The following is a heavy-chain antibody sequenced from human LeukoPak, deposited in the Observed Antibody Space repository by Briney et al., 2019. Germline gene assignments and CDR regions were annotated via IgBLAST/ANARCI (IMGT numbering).Heavy chain of an antibody. CDR1: GYTFTGYY. Sequence: GASVKVSCKASGYTFTGYYMHWVRQAPGQGLEWMGWINPNSGGTNYAQKFQGRVTMTRDTSISTAYMELSRLRSDDTAVYYCASGLNYGGNSEYYYYYYMDVWGKGTTVTVSS. CDR3: ASGLNYGGNSEYYYYYYMDV. J-gene: IGHJ6*03. CDR2: INPNSGGT. V-gene: IGHV1-2*02. D-gene: IGHD4-23*01.